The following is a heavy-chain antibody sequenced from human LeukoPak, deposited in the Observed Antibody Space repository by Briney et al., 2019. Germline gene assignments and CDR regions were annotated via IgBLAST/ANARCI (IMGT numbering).Heavy chain of an antibody. V-gene: IGHV1-18*01. J-gene: IGHJ4*02. CDR1: GYTFNVYG. CDR3: ARGDYGGSADY. D-gene: IGHD4-23*01. Sequence: GASLKVSCKASGYTFNVYGINWVRQTPGQGLGWMGWISGYNGNTKYAQKFQGRVTMTTDTSTSTAYMELRSLRSDDTAVFFCARGDYGGSADYWGQGTLVTVSS. CDR2: ISGYNGNT.